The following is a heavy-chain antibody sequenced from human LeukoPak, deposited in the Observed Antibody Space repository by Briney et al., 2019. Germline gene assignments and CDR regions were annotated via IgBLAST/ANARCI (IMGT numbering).Heavy chain of an antibody. CDR2: IYDGGPT. J-gene: IGHJ4*02. V-gene: IGHV4-4*09. CDR3: VQTTGWPGFDY. D-gene: IGHD6-19*01. Sequence: SETLSLICTTSGLPISRFFWNWVRQPPGKGLEWIGNIYDGGPTFFNPSLKSRVTISVDTSKGQFSLQLASVTAADTAVYYCVQTTGWPGFDYWGQGILVTVSS. CDR1: GLPISRFF.